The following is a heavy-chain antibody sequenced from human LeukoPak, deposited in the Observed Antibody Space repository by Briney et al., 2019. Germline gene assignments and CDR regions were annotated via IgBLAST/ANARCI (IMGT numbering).Heavy chain of an antibody. D-gene: IGHD3-10*01. J-gene: IGHJ4*02. CDR1: GSTFTSYA. CDR2: INAGNGNT. Sequence: GASVKLSFKASGSTFTSYAMHWVRQAPGQRLERMGWINAGNGNTKYSQKFQGRVTITRDTSASTAYMELSSLRSEDTAVYYCARSGSDIWFGELLYLDYWGQGTLVTASS. V-gene: IGHV1-3*01. CDR3: ARSGSDIWFGELLYLDY.